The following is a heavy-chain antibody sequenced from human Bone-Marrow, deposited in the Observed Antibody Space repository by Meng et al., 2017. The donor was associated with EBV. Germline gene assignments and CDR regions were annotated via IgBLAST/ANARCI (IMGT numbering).Heavy chain of an antibody. CDR3: ATEPGYSSG. Sequence: QGQLLQSGAEVRNPGASVKVSCKASGYTFTNYAMHWVRQAPGQRLEWMGWINPGNGNTKYSQKFQGRASITRDISASIVYMELTSLRSEDTAVYYCATEPGYSSGWGQGTLVTVSS. CDR1: GYTFTNYA. J-gene: IGHJ4*02. V-gene: IGHV1-3*01. CDR2: INPGNGNT. D-gene: IGHD6-19*01.